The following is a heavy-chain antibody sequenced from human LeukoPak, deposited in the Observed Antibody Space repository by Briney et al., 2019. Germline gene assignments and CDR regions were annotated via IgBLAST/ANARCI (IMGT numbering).Heavy chain of an antibody. Sequence: SETLSLTCTVSGYSISSGYYWGWIRQPPGKGLEWIGSIYHSGSTYYNPSLKSRVTISVDTSKNQFSLKLSSVTAADTAVHYCARRVGVALDYWGQGTLVTVSS. CDR2: IYHSGST. J-gene: IGHJ4*02. CDR1: GYSISSGYY. CDR3: ARRVGVALDY. V-gene: IGHV4-38-2*02. D-gene: IGHD2-21*01.